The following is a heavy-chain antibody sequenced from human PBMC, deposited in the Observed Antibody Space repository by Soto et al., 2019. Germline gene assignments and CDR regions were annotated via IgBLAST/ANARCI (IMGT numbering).Heavy chain of an antibody. CDR2: IHDGGST. CDR1: GGSISNNRW. V-gene: IGHV4-4*02. D-gene: IGHD3-9*01. Sequence: QVKLQESGPGLGKPSGTLSLTCVVSGGSISNNRWWTWVRQAPGKGLEWIGQIHDGGSTNYNLSLKSRASVSIDRSKNQFSLEMRAVTAADTAVYYCAGQWAAGYGAFDPWGQGTLVTVSS. CDR3: AGQWAAGYGAFDP. J-gene: IGHJ5*02.